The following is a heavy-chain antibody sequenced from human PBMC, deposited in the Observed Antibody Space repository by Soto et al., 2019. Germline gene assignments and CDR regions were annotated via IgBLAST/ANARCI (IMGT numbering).Heavy chain of an antibody. CDR2: IDPSDSYT. CDR1: GYSFTSYW. V-gene: IGHV5-10-1*01. Sequence: GESLKISCNGSGYSFTSYWISWVRQMPGKGLEWMGRIDPSDSYTNYSPSFQGHVTISADKSTSTAYLQWSSLKASDTAMYYCARPYCTNGVCYTVRPFDIWGQGTMVTVSS. D-gene: IGHD2-8*01. CDR3: ARPYCTNGVCYTVRPFDI. J-gene: IGHJ3*02.